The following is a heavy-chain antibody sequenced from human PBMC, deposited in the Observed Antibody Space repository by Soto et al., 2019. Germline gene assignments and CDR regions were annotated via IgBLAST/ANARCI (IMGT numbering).Heavy chain of an antibody. J-gene: IGHJ6*04. CDR3: GTLLSTTSPDV. D-gene: IGHD2-2*01. CDR1: GASVSSKSGA. CDR2: TYYRSKWYN. Sequence: SQTLSLTCAISGASVSSKSGAWNWIRQSPSRGLEWLGRTYYRSKWYNDYAVSVKSRITINPDTSKNQFSLHLNSVTPEDTAVYYCGTLLSTTSPDVWGEGTTVTVSS. V-gene: IGHV6-1*01.